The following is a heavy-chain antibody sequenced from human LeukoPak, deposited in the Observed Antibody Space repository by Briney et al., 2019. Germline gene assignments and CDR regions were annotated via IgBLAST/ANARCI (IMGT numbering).Heavy chain of an antibody. CDR2: INANSGVT. CDR1: GYTFADYF. J-gene: IGHJ4*02. Sequence: ASVKVSCKTSGYTFADYFIHWVRQAPGQGLERMGRINANSGVTGYQQKFQGRVTMTRDTSVSTAYVEVNWLISDDTAIYYCARDVSSTPNWEFDYWGQGTLVTVSS. CDR3: ARDVSSTPNWEFDY. D-gene: IGHD1-26*01. V-gene: IGHV1-2*06.